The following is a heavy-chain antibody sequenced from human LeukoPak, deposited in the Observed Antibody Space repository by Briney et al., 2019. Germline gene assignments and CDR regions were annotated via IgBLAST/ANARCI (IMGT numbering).Heavy chain of an antibody. CDR1: GYTFTGYY. Sequence: ASVKVSCKASGYTFTGYYIHWVRQAPGQGLEWMGWVSPNSGGTNYAQKFQGRVTMTRDPSISTAYMELSRLRSDDTAVYYCVRGHPIERYYYDSSGYPWGQGTLVTVSS. CDR3: VRGHPIERYYYDSSGYP. J-gene: IGHJ4*02. D-gene: IGHD3-22*01. V-gene: IGHV1-2*02. CDR2: VSPNSGGT.